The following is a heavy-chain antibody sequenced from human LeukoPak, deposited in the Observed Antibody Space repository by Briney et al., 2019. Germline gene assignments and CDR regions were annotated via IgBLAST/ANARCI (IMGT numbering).Heavy chain of an antibody. V-gene: IGHV1-18*01. CDR2: ISTYDGDA. Sequence: ASVKVSCKASRYSFTSYAITWVRQAPGQGLEWMGWISTYDGDANYAQQLQGRVTMTTDTSTITAYMELRSLRSDDTAVYYCARAPSGFTYGPGDHWGQGTLVTVSS. CDR3: ARAPSGFTYGPGDH. J-gene: IGHJ4*02. D-gene: IGHD5-18*01. CDR1: RYSFTSYA.